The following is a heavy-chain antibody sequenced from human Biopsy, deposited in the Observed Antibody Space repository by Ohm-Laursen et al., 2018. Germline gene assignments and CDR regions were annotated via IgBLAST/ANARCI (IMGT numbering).Heavy chain of an antibody. CDR1: RGTFINYA. V-gene: IGHV1-69*01. CDR3: ARGPHSGSHSCFDY. J-gene: IGHJ4*02. CDR2: IIPMFGTA. D-gene: IGHD1-26*01. Sequence: SSVKVSSKASRGTFINYAISWVRQAPGQGLKWMGGIIPMFGTANYAQMFQGRVTISADESTSTSYMELSSLTTEDTAIYYCARGPHSGSHSCFDYWGRGTLVTVPS.